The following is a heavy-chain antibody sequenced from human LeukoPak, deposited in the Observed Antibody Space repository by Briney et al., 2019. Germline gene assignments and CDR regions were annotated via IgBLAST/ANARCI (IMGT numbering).Heavy chain of an antibody. Sequence: ASVKVSCKASGYTFTSYGISWVRQAPGQGLEWMGWISAYNGNTNYAQKLQGRVTMTTDTSTSTAYMELSRLTSDDTAVYYCASGGIVWLNLGYWGQGTLVTVSS. CDR3: ASGGIVWLNLGY. CDR1: GYTFTSYG. V-gene: IGHV1-18*01. CDR2: ISAYNGNT. D-gene: IGHD5-12*01. J-gene: IGHJ4*02.